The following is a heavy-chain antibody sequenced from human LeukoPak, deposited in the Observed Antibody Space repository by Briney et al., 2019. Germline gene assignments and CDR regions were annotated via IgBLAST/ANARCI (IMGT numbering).Heavy chain of an antibody. D-gene: IGHD3-3*01. V-gene: IGHV3-21*01. Sequence: GGSLRLSCAASGFTFSSYTMNWVRQAPGKGLEWVSSISSSSSYIYYADSVKGRFTISRDNAKNSLYLQMNSLRAEDTAVYYCARSFGVVTPYHYWGQGTLVTVSS. CDR2: ISSSSSYI. J-gene: IGHJ4*02. CDR1: GFTFSSYT. CDR3: ARSFGVVTPYHY.